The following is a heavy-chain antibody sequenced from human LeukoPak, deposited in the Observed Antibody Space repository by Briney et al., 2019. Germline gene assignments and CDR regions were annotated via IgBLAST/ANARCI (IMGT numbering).Heavy chain of an antibody. CDR1: GYTFTSYS. V-gene: IGHV1-46*01. J-gene: IGHJ5*02. CDR3: ARGHGSGSTNWFDP. Sequence: GASVKVSCKASGYTFTSYSIHWVRQALGQGLEWMGIINPSGASAMYAQKFQGRVTMTRDMSTATVYLDLSSLRFDDTAVYYCARGHGSGSTNWFDPWGQGTLVTVSS. CDR2: INPSGASA. D-gene: IGHD3-10*01.